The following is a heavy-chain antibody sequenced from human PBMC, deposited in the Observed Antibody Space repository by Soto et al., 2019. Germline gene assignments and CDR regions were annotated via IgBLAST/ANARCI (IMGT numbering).Heavy chain of an antibody. CDR3: ARRRRDSWFFDY. CDR1: GGSISSSNW. CDR2: IYHSGST. Sequence: SETLSLTCAVSGGSISSSNWWSWVRQPPGKGLEWIGEIYHSGSTNYNPSLKSRVTISVGKSKNQFSLKLSSVTAADTAVYYCARRRRDSWFFDYWGQGTLVTVSS. D-gene: IGHD6-13*01. J-gene: IGHJ4*02. V-gene: IGHV4-4*02.